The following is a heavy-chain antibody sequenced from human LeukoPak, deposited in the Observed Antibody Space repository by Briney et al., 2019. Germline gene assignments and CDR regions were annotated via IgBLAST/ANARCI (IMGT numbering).Heavy chain of an antibody. CDR2: INHSGST. D-gene: IGHD2-2*01. CDR1: GGSFSGYY. Sequence: PSETLSLTCAVHGGSFSGYYWSWIRQPPGKGLEWIGEINHSGSTNYNPSLKSRVTISVDTSKNQFSLKLSSVTAADTAVYYCARGLRGYCSSTSCPGGWFDPWGQGTLVTVSS. CDR3: ARGLRGYCSSTSCPGGWFDP. J-gene: IGHJ5*02. V-gene: IGHV4-34*01.